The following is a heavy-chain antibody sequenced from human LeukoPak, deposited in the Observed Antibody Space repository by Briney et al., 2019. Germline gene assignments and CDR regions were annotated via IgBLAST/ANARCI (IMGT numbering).Heavy chain of an antibody. J-gene: IGHJ3*02. Sequence: ASVKVSCKASGYTFTSYGISWVRQAPGQGLEWMGWISAHNGNTNYAQKLQGRVTMTTDTSTSTAYMELRSLRSDDTAVYYCARMYSSKGFHAFDIWGQGTMVTVSS. CDR3: ARMYSSKGFHAFDI. D-gene: IGHD6-13*01. V-gene: IGHV1-18*01. CDR1: GYTFTSYG. CDR2: ISAHNGNT.